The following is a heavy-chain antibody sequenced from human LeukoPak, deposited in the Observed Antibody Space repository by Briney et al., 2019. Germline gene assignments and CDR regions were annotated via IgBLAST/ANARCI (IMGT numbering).Heavy chain of an antibody. CDR2: INPNNGAT. V-gene: IGHV1-2*02. J-gene: IGHJ4*02. CDR1: GYTFTSYG. D-gene: IGHD3-22*01. Sequence: VASVKVSCKTSGYTFTSYGISWVRQAPGQGLEWMGWINPNNGATNYAQKFQGRVTMTRDTSISTAYMELSRLRSDDTAVYYCARELNYDSSGYYFDYWGQGTLVTVSS. CDR3: ARELNYDSSGYYFDY.